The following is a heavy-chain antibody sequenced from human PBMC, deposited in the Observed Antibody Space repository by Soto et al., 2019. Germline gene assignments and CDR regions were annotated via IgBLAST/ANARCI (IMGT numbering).Heavy chain of an antibody. J-gene: IGHJ5*01. Sequence: SETLSLTWTVSGGSLSRGGYYWCWIRQHPGKGLEWIGYIYYSGSTYYNPSLKSRVTISVDTSKNQFSLKLSSVTAADTAVYYCARVNHHDRSSFDSWGQGIRVTVSS. CDR1: GGSLSRGGYY. V-gene: IGHV4-31*02. D-gene: IGHD1-26*01. CDR3: ARVNHHDRSSFDS. CDR2: IYYSGST.